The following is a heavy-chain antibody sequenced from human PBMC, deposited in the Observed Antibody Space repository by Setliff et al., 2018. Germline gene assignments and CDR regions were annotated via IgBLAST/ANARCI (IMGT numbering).Heavy chain of an antibody. CDR2: TRNKANSYTT. Sequence: GGSLRLSCAASGFMFSDHYMDWVRQAPGKGLEWVGRTRNKANSYTTEYAASVQGRFTISRDDSKDTLYLQMNSLKTEDTAVYYCTTRDYGGIPVVGYFHYWGQGTLVTVSS. CDR3: TTRDYGGIPVVGYFHY. D-gene: IGHD4-17*01. CDR1: GFMFSDHY. J-gene: IGHJ4*02. V-gene: IGHV3-72*01.